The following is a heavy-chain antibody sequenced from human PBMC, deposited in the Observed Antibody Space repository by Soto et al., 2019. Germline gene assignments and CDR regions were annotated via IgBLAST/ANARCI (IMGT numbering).Heavy chain of an antibody. CDR3: ARTSGESYPGSRVSDS. Sequence: EVQLLESGGDLVQPGGSLRLSCAASAFTFSSNAMSWVRQAPGKGLEWVSVITNTGGDTLYADSVKGRFTISRDNSKNTLYLQMNSLRAEDTAIYYCARTSGESYPGSRVSDSWGQGTRVTVSS. D-gene: IGHD3-10*01. CDR2: ITNTGGDT. V-gene: IGHV3-23*01. CDR1: AFTFSSNA. J-gene: IGHJ4*02.